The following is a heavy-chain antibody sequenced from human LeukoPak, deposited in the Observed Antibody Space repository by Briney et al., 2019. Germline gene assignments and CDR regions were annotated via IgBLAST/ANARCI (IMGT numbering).Heavy chain of an antibody. CDR3: ARYAAAGLDY. CDR2: IYHSGST. CDR1: GFTFSSYG. Sequence: GSLRLSCAASGFTFSSYGMHWVRQAPGKGLEWIGEIYHSGSTNYNPSLKSRVTISVDKSKNKFSLKLSSVTAADTAVYYCARYAAAGLDYWGQGTLVTVSS. D-gene: IGHD6-13*01. J-gene: IGHJ4*02. V-gene: IGHV4-4*02.